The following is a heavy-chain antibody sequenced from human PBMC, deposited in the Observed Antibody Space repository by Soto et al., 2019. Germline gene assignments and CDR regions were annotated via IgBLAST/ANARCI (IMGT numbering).Heavy chain of an antibody. CDR2: IIPIFGTA. Sequence: QVQLVQSGAEVKKPGSSVKVSCKASGGTFSSYAISWVRQAPGQGLEWMGGIIPIFGTANYAQKFQGRVTITAVESTSTAYMELSSLRSEDTAVYYCAREVGTMVRGVTYYYYGMDVWGQGTTVTVSS. V-gene: IGHV1-69*12. J-gene: IGHJ6*02. CDR1: GGTFSSYA. CDR3: AREVGTMVRGVTYYYYGMDV. D-gene: IGHD3-10*01.